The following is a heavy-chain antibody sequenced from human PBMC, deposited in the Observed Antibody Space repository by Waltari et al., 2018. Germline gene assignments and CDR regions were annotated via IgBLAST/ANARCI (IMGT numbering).Heavy chain of an antibody. CDR3: ARGSADFVRFWDS. CDR2: IRFDGTGQ. V-gene: IGHV3-7*03. D-gene: IGHD3-10*01. CDR1: GFPLRMYS. Sequence: EVYLAESGGALVQPAGSLRLSCVASGFPLRMYSLSWVRQAPGKGLEWVANIRFDGTGQYYVDSVRGRFTISRDNTRNSLYLQMNGLRDDDTAVYYCARGSADFVRFWDSWGQGTLVTVSS. J-gene: IGHJ4*02.